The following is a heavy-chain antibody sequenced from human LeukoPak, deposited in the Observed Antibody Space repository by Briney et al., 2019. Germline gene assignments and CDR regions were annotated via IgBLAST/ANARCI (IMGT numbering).Heavy chain of an antibody. V-gene: IGHV4-59*08. CDR3: ARLWAGMDYDFWSGYFYYFDY. J-gene: IGHJ4*02. Sequence: SETLSLTCTVSGGSISSYYWSWIRQPPGKGLEWIGYIYYSGSTNYNPSLKSRVTISVDPSTNQFSLKLSSVTAADTAVYYCARLWAGMDYDFWSGYFYYFDYWGQGTLVTVSS. CDR2: IYYSGST. D-gene: IGHD3-3*01. CDR1: GGSISSYY.